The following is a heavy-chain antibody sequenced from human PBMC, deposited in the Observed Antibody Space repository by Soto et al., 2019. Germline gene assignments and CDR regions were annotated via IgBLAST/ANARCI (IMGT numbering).Heavy chain of an antibody. Sequence: QVQLVQSGAEGKKPGASVKVSCKASGYTFTSYYMHWVRQAPGQGLEWMGIIIPSGGSTSSAQNFQGRLTMTRYTSTSTVYMELSSLRSEDTAVYYCARIVSGGHFDYRGQGTLVTVS. J-gene: IGHJ4*02. CDR2: IIPSGGST. D-gene: IGHD6-19*01. V-gene: IGHV1-46*01. CDR1: GYTFTSYY. CDR3: ARIVSGGHFDY.